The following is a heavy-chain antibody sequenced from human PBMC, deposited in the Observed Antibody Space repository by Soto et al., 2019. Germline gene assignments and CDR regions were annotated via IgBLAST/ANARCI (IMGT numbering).Heavy chain of an antibody. CDR1: GLTFTSSA. J-gene: IGHJ6*02. D-gene: IGHD6-13*01. CDR3: AAKGQQHLGHYNGMDV. Sequence: SVKVSCKASGLTFTSSAVQWVRQARGQRLEWIGWIVVGSGNTIYAQKFQGRVTITRDLSTSTAYMELNSLRSEDAAVYYCAAKGQQHLGHYNGMDVWGQGTTVTVSS. V-gene: IGHV1-58*01. CDR2: IVVGSGNT.